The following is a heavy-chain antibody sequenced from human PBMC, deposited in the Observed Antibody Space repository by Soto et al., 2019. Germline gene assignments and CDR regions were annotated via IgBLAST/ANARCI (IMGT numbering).Heavy chain of an antibody. V-gene: IGHV4-34*01. Sequence: QVQLQQWGAGLLKPSETLSLTCAVYGGSFSGYYWSWIRQPPGKGLEWIGEINHSGSTNYNPSLKIRVTISVDTSKNQFSLKLSSVTAADTAVYYCARVRNYFYYYYMDVWGKGTTVTVSS. D-gene: IGHD4-4*01. CDR2: INHSGST. CDR1: GGSFSGYY. CDR3: ARVRNYFYYYYMDV. J-gene: IGHJ6*03.